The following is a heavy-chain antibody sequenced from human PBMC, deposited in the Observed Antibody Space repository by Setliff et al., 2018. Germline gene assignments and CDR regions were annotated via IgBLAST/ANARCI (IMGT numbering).Heavy chain of an antibody. CDR2: IYYSGST. D-gene: IGHD2-2*01. CDR3: ARLGGSSTSGGFYYFYYYLDV. V-gene: IGHV4-39*01. CDR1: GGSISSSSYY. Sequence: SETLSLTCTVSGGSISSSSYYWGWIRQPPGKGLEWIGSIYYSGSTYYNPSLKSRVTISVDTSKNQFSLNLSSVTAADTAVYYCARLGGSSTSGGFYYFYYYLDVWGKGTTVTVSS. J-gene: IGHJ6*03.